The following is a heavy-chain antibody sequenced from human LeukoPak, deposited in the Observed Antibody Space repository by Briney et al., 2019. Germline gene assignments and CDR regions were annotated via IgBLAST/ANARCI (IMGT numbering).Heavy chain of an antibody. Sequence: KSSETLSLTCTVSGDSVSSGSYYWSWIRQPPGKGLEWIGYIYYSGHTNYNPSLKSRLTISVDTSKNQFSLKLSSVTAADTAVYYCARGYSSSWYGLQDYWGQGTLVTVSS. CDR3: ARGYSSSWYGLQDY. J-gene: IGHJ4*02. CDR1: GDSVSSGSYY. V-gene: IGHV4-61*01. D-gene: IGHD6-13*01. CDR2: IYYSGHT.